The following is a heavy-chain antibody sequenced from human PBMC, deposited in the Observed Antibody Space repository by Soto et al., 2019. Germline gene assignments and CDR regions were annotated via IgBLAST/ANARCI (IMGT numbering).Heavy chain of an antibody. V-gene: IGHV3-30*03. J-gene: IGHJ4*02. Sequence: QVQLVESGGGVVQPGRSLRLSCAVSGFTVSTYGMHWVRQAPGKGLEWVAVISRDGGTKYYADSVKGRFTISRDNSRNTLFLEISSLRGDDLAVYYCTGEVASGYWGQGTLVIVSS. CDR1: GFTVSTYG. D-gene: IGHD2-8*02. CDR2: ISRDGGTK. CDR3: TGEVASGY.